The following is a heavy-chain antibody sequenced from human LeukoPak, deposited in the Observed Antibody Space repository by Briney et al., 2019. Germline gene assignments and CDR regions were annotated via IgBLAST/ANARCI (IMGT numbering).Heavy chain of an antibody. CDR2: ISDSGGRT. CDR1: AFTFNTNP. V-gene: IGHV3-23*01. D-gene: IGHD3-3*01. J-gene: IGHJ4*02. CDR3: ARCYDFWDY. Sequence: PGGSLRLSCAASAFTFNTNPMAWVRQAPGKGLEWVSLISDSGGRTYYADSVKGRFTISRDNSKNSLYLQMNSLRAEDTAVYYCARCYDFWDYWGQGTLVTVSS.